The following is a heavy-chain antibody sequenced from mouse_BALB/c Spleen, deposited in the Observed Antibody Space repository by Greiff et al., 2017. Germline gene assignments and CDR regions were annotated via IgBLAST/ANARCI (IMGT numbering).Heavy chain of an antibody. CDR1: GFSLTGYG. Sequence: VKLMESGPGLVAPSQSLSITCTVSGFSLTGYGVNWVRQPPGKGLEWLGMIWGDGSTDYNSALKSRLSISKDNSKSQVFLKMNSLQTDDTARYYCARGIYDGYYYAMDYWGQGTSVTVSS. D-gene: IGHD2-3*01. CDR3: ARGIYDGYYYAMDY. J-gene: IGHJ4*01. V-gene: IGHV2-6-7*01. CDR2: IWGDGST.